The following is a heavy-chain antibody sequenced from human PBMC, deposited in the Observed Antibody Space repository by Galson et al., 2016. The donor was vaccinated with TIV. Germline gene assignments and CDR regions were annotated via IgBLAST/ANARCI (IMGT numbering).Heavy chain of an antibody. D-gene: IGHD3-10*01. CDR2: INPSGGST. CDR1: GYTFTAYF. V-gene: IGHV1-46*01. Sequence: SVKVSCKASGYTFTAYFIHWVRQAPGQGLEWMGIINPSGGSTSYAQKFQGRVTITAGESTSTAYMELSSLRSEDTAVYYCARVSDYYGSGSYYNVLGYWGQGTLVTVSS. J-gene: IGHJ4*02. CDR3: ARVSDYYGSGSYYNVLGY.